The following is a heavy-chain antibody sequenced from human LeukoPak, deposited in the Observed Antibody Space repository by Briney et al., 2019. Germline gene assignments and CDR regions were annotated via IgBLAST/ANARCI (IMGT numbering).Heavy chain of an antibody. CDR1: GFTFSSYG. V-gene: IGHV3-33*01. J-gene: IGHJ5*02. Sequence: GGSLRLSCAASGFTFSSYGMHWVRQAPGKGLEWVAVIWYDGSNKYYADSVKGRFTISRDNSKNTLYLQMNSLRAEDTAVYYCARSPPYYYDSSGYWSQNWFDPWGQGTLVTVSS. CDR3: ARSPPYYYDSSGYWSQNWFDP. D-gene: IGHD3-22*01. CDR2: IWYDGSNK.